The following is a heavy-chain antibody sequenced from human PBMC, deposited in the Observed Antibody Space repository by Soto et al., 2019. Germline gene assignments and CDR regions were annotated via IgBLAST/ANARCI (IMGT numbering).Heavy chain of an antibody. CDR3: ARDDQEYPFVY. Sequence: VASVKVSCKASGYTFTGYYMHWVRQAPGQGLEWMGWINPNSGGTNYAQKFQGWVTMTRDTSISTAYMELSRLRSDDTAVYYCARDDQEYPFVYWGQVTLVTVSS. CDR1: GYTFTGYY. J-gene: IGHJ4*02. V-gene: IGHV1-2*04. CDR2: INPNSGGT.